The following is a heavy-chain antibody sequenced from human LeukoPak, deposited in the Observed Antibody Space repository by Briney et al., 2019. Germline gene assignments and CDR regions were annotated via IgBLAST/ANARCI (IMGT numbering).Heavy chain of an antibody. CDR1: GHTFTGYY. CDR3: ALIVDYYDSSGYYYWFDP. V-gene: IGHV1-2*02. CDR2: INPNSGGT. D-gene: IGHD3-22*01. Sequence: GASVKVSCKASGHTFTGYYMHWVRQAPGQGLEWMGWINPNSGGTNYAQKFQGRVTMTRDTSISTAYMELSRLRSDDTAVYYCALIVDYYDSSGYYYWFDPWGQGTLVTVSS. J-gene: IGHJ5*02.